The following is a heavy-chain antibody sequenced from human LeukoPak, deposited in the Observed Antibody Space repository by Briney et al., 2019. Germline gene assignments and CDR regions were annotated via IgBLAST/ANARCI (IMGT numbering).Heavy chain of an antibody. D-gene: IGHD3-22*01. J-gene: IGHJ5*02. V-gene: IGHV4-59*01. CDR1: GGSISSYY. CDR2: IYYSGST. Sequence: SETVSLTCTVSGGSISSYYWSWIGQPPGKGLEWIGYIYYSGSTNYNPSLKSRVTISVDTSKNQFSLKLSSVTAADTAVYYCARDIIDSSGYYAGWFVPGGERPVVSVSS. CDR3: ARDIIDSSGYYAGWFVP.